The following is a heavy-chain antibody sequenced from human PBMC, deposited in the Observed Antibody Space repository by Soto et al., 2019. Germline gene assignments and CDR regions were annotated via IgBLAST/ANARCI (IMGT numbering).Heavy chain of an antibody. CDR3: ARVTRGDYLLTFSLRGMDV. CDR2: INDSGNT. J-gene: IGHJ6*02. CDR1: GGSFIGYY. D-gene: IGHD4-17*01. V-gene: IGHV4-34*01. Sequence: PSETVSLTCRVHGGSFIGYYWSWIRHPPGEGLEWIGEINDSGNTNYNPSLKSRVTMSVDTSKNQLSLKLNSVTAADTAVYYCARVTRGDYLLTFSLRGMDVWGQGTTVTVSS.